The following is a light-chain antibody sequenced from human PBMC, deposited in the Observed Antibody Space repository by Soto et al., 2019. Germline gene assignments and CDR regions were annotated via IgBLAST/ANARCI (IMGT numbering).Light chain of an antibody. J-gene: IGKJ4*01. V-gene: IGKV3-20*01. Sequence: VLPQFPAALTDAPRERTPLSCEASQSVSSSLVWYQQKPGQAPRLLIYGASSRATGIPDRFSGSGSGTDFTLTISRLEPEDFAVYYCQQYGSSPALTFGGGTKVDIK. CDR1: QSVSSS. CDR3: QQYGSSPALT. CDR2: GAS.